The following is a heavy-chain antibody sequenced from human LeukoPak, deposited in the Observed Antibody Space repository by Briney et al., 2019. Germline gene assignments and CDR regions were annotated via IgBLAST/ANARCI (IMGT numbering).Heavy chain of an antibody. Sequence: PGGSLRLSCAASGFTFSNYALNWVRRAPGKGLEWVSGISNSGGTTYYADSVKGRFTISRDNSKNTLYLQMNSLRAEDTAVYYCAKSGCSSTSCYSILSGWLDPWGQGTLVTVSS. CDR3: AKSGCSSTSCYSILSGWLDP. V-gene: IGHV3-23*01. CDR2: ISNSGGTT. CDR1: GFTFSNYA. D-gene: IGHD2-2*02. J-gene: IGHJ5*02.